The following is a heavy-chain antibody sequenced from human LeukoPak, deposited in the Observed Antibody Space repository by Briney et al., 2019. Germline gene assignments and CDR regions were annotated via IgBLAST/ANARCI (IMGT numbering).Heavy chain of an antibody. CDR1: GYTFTNYD. J-gene: IGHJ5*02. D-gene: IGHD3-3*01. CDR3: ARGSWGSGYNWFDP. V-gene: IGHV1-8*01. CDR2: MNPNSGNT. Sequence: ASVKVSCKASGYTFTNYDINLVRQATGQGLEWMGWMNPNSGNTGYAQKFQVRVTMTRNTSISTAYMELSSLRSEDTAVYYCARGSWGSGYNWFDPWGQGTLVTVSS.